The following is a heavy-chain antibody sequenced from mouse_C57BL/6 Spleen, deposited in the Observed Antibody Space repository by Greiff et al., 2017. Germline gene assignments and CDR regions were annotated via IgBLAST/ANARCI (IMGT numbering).Heavy chain of an antibody. D-gene: IGHD1-1*02. CDR2: IDPSDSYT. J-gene: IGHJ2*01. Sequence: VQLQQPGAELVMPGASVKLSCKASGYTFTSYWMHWVKQRPGQGLEWIGEIDPSDSYTNYNQKFKGKSTLTVDKSSSTAYMQLSSLTSEDSAFYYCARERWDYWGQGTTLTVSS. CDR3: ARERWDY. V-gene: IGHV1-69*01. CDR1: GYTFTSYW.